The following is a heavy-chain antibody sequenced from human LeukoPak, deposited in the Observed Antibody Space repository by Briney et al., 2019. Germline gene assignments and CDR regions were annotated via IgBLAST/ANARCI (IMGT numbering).Heavy chain of an antibody. CDR2: IGSGGSPI. J-gene: IGHJ6*02. CDR3: AKDRSTGTRGYYYYGMDV. Sequence: GGSLRLSCAASGFTSNNYNMNWVRQAPGKGLEWVSYIGSGGSPIYYADSVKGRFTISRDNAKNSLHLQMNSLRAEDTALYYCAKDRSTGTRGYYYYGMDVWGQGTTVTVSS. D-gene: IGHD3-9*01. CDR1: GFTSNNYN. V-gene: IGHV3-48*04.